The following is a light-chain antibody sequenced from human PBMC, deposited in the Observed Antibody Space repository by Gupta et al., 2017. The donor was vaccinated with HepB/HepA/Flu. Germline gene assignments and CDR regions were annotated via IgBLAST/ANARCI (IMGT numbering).Light chain of an antibody. J-gene: IGLJ2*01. V-gene: IGLV2-14*03. CDR3: SSYTSSNTVV. CDR2: DGS. Sequence: QSALTQPASVSGSPGQSITLPCPGTSSDVGGYNYVYWYQPHPGKAPKLMIYDGSKRPAGVSIRFSGSTSGNTASLTISGLQAEDEADYYCSSYTSSNTVVFGGGTKLTVL. CDR1: SSDVGGYNY.